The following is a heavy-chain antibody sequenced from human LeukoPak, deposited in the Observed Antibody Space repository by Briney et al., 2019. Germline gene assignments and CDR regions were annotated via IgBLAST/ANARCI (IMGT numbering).Heavy chain of an antibody. CDR2: IYYSGST. V-gene: IGHV4-31*03. CDR1: GGSISSGGYY. J-gene: IGHJ4*02. D-gene: IGHD4-17*01. CDR3: ARLPDTVTTGSNYFDY. Sequence: PSETLSLTCTVSGGSISSGGYYWSWIRQHPGKGLEWIGYIYYSGSTYYNPSLKSRDTISVDTSKNQFSLKLSSVTAADTAVYYCARLPDTVTTGSNYFDYWGQGTLVTVSS.